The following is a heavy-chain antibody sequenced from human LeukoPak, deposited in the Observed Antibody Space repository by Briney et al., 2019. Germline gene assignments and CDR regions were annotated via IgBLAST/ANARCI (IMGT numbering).Heavy chain of an antibody. V-gene: IGHV3-66*01. CDR2: IYAGGST. J-gene: IGHJ4*02. CDR1: GFSDSNND. D-gene: IGHD3-10*01. Sequence: GGSLRLSCAASGFSDSNNDMTWVRQAPGKGLEWVSVIYAGGSTDYADSVKGRFTISRDNFKNAMYLQMNSLRAEDTAVYYCARAFQYGSGSYPYSLWGRGTLVTVSS. CDR3: ARAFQYGSGSYPYSL.